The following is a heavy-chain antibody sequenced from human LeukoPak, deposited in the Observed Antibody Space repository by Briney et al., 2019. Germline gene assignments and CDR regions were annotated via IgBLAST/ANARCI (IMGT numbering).Heavy chain of an antibody. CDR2: VYHGGSS. CDR1: GYSISSGFY. CDR3: AAMTTVTMYSYFFDS. V-gene: IGHV4-38-2*02. D-gene: IGHD4-17*01. J-gene: IGHJ4*02. Sequence: SETLSLTCTVSGYSISSGFYWGWIRQPPGKGLEWIGNVYHGGSSYYNPSLKGRVTISVDTSKNQFSLNLYSVTAADTAVYYCAAMTTVTMYSYFFDSWGQGTLLTVSS.